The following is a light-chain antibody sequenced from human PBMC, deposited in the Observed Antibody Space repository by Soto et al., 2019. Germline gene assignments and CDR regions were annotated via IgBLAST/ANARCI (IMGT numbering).Light chain of an antibody. CDR3: GTWDNSLSAVL. J-gene: IGLJ2*01. CDR1: SSNIGNNY. CDR2: DNN. Sequence: QSVLTQPPSVSAAPGQKVTISCSGSSSNIGNNYVSWYQHLPGTAPKLLIYDNNKRPSGIPDRFSGSKSGTSATLGITGLQTGDEADYYCGTWDNSLSAVLFGGGTKVTVL. V-gene: IGLV1-51*01.